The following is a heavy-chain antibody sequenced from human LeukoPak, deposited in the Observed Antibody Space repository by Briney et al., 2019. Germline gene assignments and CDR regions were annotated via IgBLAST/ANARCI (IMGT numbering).Heavy chain of an antibody. Sequence: GESLKISCKGSGYSFTSYWIGWARQMPGKGLEWMGIIYPGDSDTRYSPSFQGQVTISADKSISTAYLQWSSLKASDTAMYYCARRYYYGSGSYSDSQYYFDYWGQGTLVTVSS. J-gene: IGHJ4*02. CDR3: ARRYYYGSGSYSDSQYYFDY. V-gene: IGHV5-51*01. CDR2: IYPGDSDT. CDR1: GYSFTSYW. D-gene: IGHD3-10*01.